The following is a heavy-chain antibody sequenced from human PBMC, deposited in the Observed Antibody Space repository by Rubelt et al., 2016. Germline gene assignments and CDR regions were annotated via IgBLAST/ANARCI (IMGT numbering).Heavy chain of an antibody. CDR3: AGDYAGSDI. CDR1: GASSIISNW. Sequence: QVQLQESGPGLVKPSGTLSLTCAVSGASSIISNWWSWVRQPPGKGLECIGEIYHSGSTSYNPSLKSRVTITVAKSKNQFCQKMRSMTGAETAGYFCAGDYAGSDIWGQGTKVTVSS. J-gene: IGHJ3*02. V-gene: IGHV4-4*02. CDR2: IYHSGST. D-gene: IGHD2-2*01.